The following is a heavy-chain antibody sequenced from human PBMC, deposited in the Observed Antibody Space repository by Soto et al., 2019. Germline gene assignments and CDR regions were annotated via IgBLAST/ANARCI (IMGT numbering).Heavy chain of an antibody. Sequence: GWSLRLSCAASVFTFSSYSMNWVRQAPGKGLEWVSSISSSSSYIYYADSVKGRFTISRDNAKNSLYLQMNSLRAEDTAVYYCARDLVWGGTTWYYYYGMDVWGQGTTVTVSS. V-gene: IGHV3-21*01. CDR2: ISSSSSYI. D-gene: IGHD1-7*01. J-gene: IGHJ6*02. CDR3: ARDLVWGGTTWYYYYGMDV. CDR1: VFTFSSYS.